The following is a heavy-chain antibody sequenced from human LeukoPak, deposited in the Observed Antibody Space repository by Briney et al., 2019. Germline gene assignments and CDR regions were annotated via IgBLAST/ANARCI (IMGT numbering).Heavy chain of an antibody. Sequence: SETLSLTCTVSGGSISSYYWSWIRQPPGKGLEWIGYIFYSGSTNCNPSLKSRVTISADTSKNQFSLKLSSVTAADTAVYYCARQRDAFDIWGQGTMVTVSS. CDR3: ARQRDAFDI. CDR2: IFYSGST. V-gene: IGHV4-59*01. D-gene: IGHD6-25*01. J-gene: IGHJ3*02. CDR1: GGSISSYY.